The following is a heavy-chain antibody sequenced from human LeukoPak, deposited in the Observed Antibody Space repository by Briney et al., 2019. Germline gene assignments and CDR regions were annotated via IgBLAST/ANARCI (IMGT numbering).Heavy chain of an antibody. CDR2: ISGSGGST. CDR3: ARDIAVAGFDY. J-gene: IGHJ4*02. V-gene: IGHV3-23*01. D-gene: IGHD6-19*01. CDR1: GFTLSSYA. Sequence: PGGSLRLSCAASGFTLSSYAMSWVRQAPGKGLEWVSAISGSGGSTYYADSVKGRFTLSRDNSKNTLYLQMNSLRAEDTAVYYCARDIAVAGFDYWGQGTLVTVSS.